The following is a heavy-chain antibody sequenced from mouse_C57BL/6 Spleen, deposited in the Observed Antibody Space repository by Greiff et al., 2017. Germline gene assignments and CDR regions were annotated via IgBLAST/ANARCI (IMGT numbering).Heavy chain of an antibody. CDR2: ISYDGSN. CDR3: ASSSYGSSLGWYFDV. D-gene: IGHD1-1*01. V-gene: IGHV3-6*01. CDR1: GYSITSGYY. Sequence: EVKLQESGPGLVKPSQSLSLTCSVTGYSITSGYYWNWIRQFPGNKLEWMGYISYDGSNNYNPSLKNRISITRDTSKNQFFLKLNSVTTEDTATYYCASSSYGSSLGWYFDVWGTGTTVTVSS. J-gene: IGHJ1*03.